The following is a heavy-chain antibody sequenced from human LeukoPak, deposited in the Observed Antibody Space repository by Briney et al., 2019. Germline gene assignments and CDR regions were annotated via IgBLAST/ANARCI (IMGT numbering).Heavy chain of an antibody. CDR2: IRYDGSTE. CDR1: GFTFSNYG. V-gene: IGHV3-30*02. Sequence: GGSLRLSCAASGFTFSNYGIHWVRQAPGKGLEWVAFIRYDGSTEFYVDSVKGRFTISRHNSKNTLYLQMNSLRAEDTAVYYCARRWFGDVWGKGTTVTVSS. D-gene: IGHD3-10*01. J-gene: IGHJ6*04. CDR3: ARRWFGDV.